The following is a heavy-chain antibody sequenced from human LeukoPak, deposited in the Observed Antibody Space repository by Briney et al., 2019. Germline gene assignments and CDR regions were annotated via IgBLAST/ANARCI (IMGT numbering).Heavy chain of an antibody. CDR2: IYYFGTT. Sequence: ETLSLTCTVSGASISYSGFFWGWIRPPPGKGLEWIGSIYYFGTTYYNPSLKTRVAMSVDMSKNEFSLKLTSVTAADTAVYYCARDNIAVSSFDQWGQGTLVTVSS. V-gene: IGHV4-39*07. CDR3: ARDNIAVSSFDQ. CDR1: GASISYSGFF. J-gene: IGHJ4*02. D-gene: IGHD6-19*01.